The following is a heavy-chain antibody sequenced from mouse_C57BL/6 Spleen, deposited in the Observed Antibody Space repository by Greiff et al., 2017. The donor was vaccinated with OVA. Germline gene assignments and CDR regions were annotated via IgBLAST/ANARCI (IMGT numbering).Heavy chain of an antibody. CDR3: AHYYGSSYDWYFDV. V-gene: IGHV1-64*01. J-gene: IGHJ1*03. CDR1: GYTFTSYW. CDR2: IHPNSGST. Sequence: QVQLQQPGAELVKPGASVKLSCKASGYTFTSYWMHWVKQRPGQGLEWIGMIHPNSGSTNYNEKFKSKATLTVDKSSSTAYMQLSSLTSEDSAVYYGAHYYGSSYDWYFDVWGTGTTVTVSS. D-gene: IGHD1-1*01.